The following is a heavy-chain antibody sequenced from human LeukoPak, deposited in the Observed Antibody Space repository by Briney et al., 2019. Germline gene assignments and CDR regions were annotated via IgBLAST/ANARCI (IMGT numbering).Heavy chain of an antibody. J-gene: IGHJ6*03. Sequence: SDPLSLTCSVCVHPLSIYYGXXPXHPPGKGRVGFGYFYYSTSTIHNPSLKSRVPISVDTPKNQFSLNQSSVTAADTAVYYCAGSSAGGYYYMDVWGKGTPVTVPS. CDR1: VHPLSIYY. D-gene: IGHD2-15*01. CDR2: FYYSTST. V-gene: IGHV4-59*07. CDR3: AGSSAGGYYYMDV.